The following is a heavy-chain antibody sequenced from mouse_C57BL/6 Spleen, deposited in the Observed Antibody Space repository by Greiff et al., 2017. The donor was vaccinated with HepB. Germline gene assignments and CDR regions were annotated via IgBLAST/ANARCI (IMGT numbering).Heavy chain of an antibody. CDR3: GRSYDGYPYYFDY. CDR1: GYTFTDHI. V-gene: IGHV1-11*01. J-gene: IGHJ2*01. CDR2: IYPVSGEN. D-gene: IGHD2-3*01. Sequence: VQLQQSGAELASPGASVTLSCKASGYTFTDHIMNWVKKRPGQGLEWIGRIYPVSGENNYNQKFMGKATFSVDRSSSTVYMVLNSLTSEDPAVYYCGRSYDGYPYYFDYWGQGTTLTVSS.